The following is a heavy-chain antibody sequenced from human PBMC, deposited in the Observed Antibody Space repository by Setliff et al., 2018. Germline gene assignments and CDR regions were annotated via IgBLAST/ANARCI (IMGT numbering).Heavy chain of an antibody. CDR1: GYSISSGYY. J-gene: IGHJ6*02. D-gene: IGHD3-22*01. V-gene: IGHV4-38-2*02. CDR2: INHSGST. CDR3: ARDAYDSSGYYYYYYYGMDV. Sequence: PSETLSLTCTVSGYSISSGYYWGWIRQPPGKGLEWIGSINHSGSTYYNPSLKSRVTISVDTSKNQFSLKLSSVTAADTAVYYCARDAYDSSGYYYYYYYGMDVWGQGTTVTVSS.